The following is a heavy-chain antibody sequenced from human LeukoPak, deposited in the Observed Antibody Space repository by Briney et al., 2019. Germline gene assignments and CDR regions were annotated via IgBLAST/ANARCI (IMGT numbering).Heavy chain of an antibody. Sequence: PSQTLSLTCAVSGGSISSGGYSWSWIRQPPGKGLEWIGYIYHTGSTFYNPSLKSRVTMSVDRSKNQFSLKLSSVTAADTAVYYCGRGPATYYFDNWGQGTLVTVSS. CDR3: GRGPATYYFDN. CDR1: GGSISSGGYS. V-gene: IGHV4-30-2*01. CDR2: IYHTGST. J-gene: IGHJ4*02. D-gene: IGHD2-2*01.